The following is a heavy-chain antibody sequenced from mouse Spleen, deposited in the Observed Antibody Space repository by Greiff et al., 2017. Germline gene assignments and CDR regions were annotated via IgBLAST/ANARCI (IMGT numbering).Heavy chain of an antibody. CDR2: ISNLAYSI. CDR3: ASGGGLTGTAFAY. CDR1: GFTFSDYG. Sequence: VMLVESGGGLVKPGGSLKLSCAASGFTFSDYGMAWVRQAPGKGPEWVAFISNLAYSIYYADTVTGRFTISRENAKNTLYLEMSSLRSEDTAMYYCASGGGLTGTAFAYWGQGTLVTVSA. J-gene: IGHJ3*01. D-gene: IGHD4-1*01. V-gene: IGHV5-15*01.